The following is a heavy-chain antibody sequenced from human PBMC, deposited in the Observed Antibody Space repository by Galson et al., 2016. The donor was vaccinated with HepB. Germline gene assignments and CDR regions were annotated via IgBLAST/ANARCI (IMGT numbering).Heavy chain of an antibody. CDR3: AKGGFGNFEAMDV. V-gene: IGHV3-21*04. CDR1: GFTFSSYS. D-gene: IGHD3-10*01. Sequence: SLRLSCAASGFTFSSYSMDWVRQAPGKGLEWVSSISTTSLHIYYADSLKGRFTISRDTSTNTLYLQMNSLRAEDTAVYYCAKGGFGNFEAMDVWGQGTTVTVSS. CDR2: ISTTSLHI. J-gene: IGHJ6*02.